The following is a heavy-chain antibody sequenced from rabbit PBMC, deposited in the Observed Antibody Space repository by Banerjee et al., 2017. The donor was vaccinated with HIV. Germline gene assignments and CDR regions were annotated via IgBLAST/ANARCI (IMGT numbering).Heavy chain of an antibody. Sequence: QEQLEESGGDLVKPEGSLTLTCTASGIDFSSYYYMCWVRQAPGKGLELIACIDTSSGSTWYASWAKGRFTIAKSTSLNTVTLQMTDLTGADTATYFCARTILDTGYGGALSLWGPGTLVTVS. CDR2: IDTSSGST. CDR3: ARTILDTGYGGALSL. D-gene: IGHD4-2*01. V-gene: IGHV1S43*01. CDR1: GIDFSSYYY. J-gene: IGHJ6*01.